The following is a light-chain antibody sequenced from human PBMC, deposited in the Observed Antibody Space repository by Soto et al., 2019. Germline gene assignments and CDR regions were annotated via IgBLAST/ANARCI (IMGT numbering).Light chain of an antibody. J-gene: IGLJ2*01. V-gene: IGLV1-40*01. CDR3: QSYDNSHDWDVI. CDR1: SSNIGAGYA. Sequence: QAVVTQPPSVSGAPGQRVTISCTGSSSNIGAGYAVHWYQQRPGTAPKLLISDSDNRPSGVPDRFSGSKSGTSASLDITGLQAEDEADYFCQSYDNSHDWDVIFGGGTKVTVL. CDR2: DSD.